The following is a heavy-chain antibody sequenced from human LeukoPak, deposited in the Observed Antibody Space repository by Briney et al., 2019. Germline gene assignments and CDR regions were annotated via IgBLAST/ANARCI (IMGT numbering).Heavy chain of an antibody. D-gene: IGHD3-16*01. Sequence: PGGSLRLSCAASGFTFSNYWKHWVRQAPGKGLVWVSRINTDGSSTNYADSVKGRFTISRDNAKNTVYLQMNSLRAEDTAVYYCANGAFRLYYIDVWGKGTTVTVSS. CDR1: GFTFSNYW. V-gene: IGHV3-74*01. CDR2: INTDGSST. J-gene: IGHJ6*03. CDR3: ANGAFRLYYIDV.